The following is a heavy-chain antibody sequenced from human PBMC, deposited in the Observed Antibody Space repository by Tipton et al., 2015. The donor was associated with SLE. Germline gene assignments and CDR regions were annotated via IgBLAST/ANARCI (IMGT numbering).Heavy chain of an antibody. CDR1: GFTFSTYA. V-gene: IGHV3-30*04. Sequence: SLRLSCAASGFTFSTYAMHWVRQAPGKGLEWVAVISYDGSNKYYADSVKGRFTISRDNSKNTPYLQMNSLRAEDTAVYYCARGGIESYYYYYMDVWGKGTTVTVSS. D-gene: IGHD6-13*01. CDR2: ISYDGSNK. CDR3: ARGGIESYYYYYMDV. J-gene: IGHJ6*03.